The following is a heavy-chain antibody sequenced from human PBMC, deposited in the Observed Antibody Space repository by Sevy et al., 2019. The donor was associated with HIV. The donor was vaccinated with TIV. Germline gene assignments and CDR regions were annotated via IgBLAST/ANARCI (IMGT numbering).Heavy chain of an antibody. CDR2: ISANNGNT. Sequence: ASVKVSCKASGYTFTSYGISWVRQAPGQGLEWMGWISANNGNTNYAQKLQGRVTMTTDTSTSTANMELRSLRSDDTAVYYWARERSILRWYLRAYWYFDLWGRGTLVTVSS. CDR1: GYTFTSYG. D-gene: IGHD4-17*01. CDR3: ARERSILRWYLRAYWYFDL. V-gene: IGHV1-18*04. J-gene: IGHJ2*01.